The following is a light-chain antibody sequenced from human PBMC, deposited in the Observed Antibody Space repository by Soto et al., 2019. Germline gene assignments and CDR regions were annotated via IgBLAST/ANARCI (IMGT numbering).Light chain of an antibody. CDR3: QQYGSSPQT. V-gene: IGKV3-20*01. Sequence: EILLTQSPGTLSLSPGERATLSCRASQTVSSSYLAWYQQKPGQAPRLLIYGASSRATGIPDRFSGSGSGTDFTLTISRLEPEDFAVYYCQQYGSSPQTFGQGTK. CDR1: QTVSSSY. CDR2: GAS. J-gene: IGKJ1*01.